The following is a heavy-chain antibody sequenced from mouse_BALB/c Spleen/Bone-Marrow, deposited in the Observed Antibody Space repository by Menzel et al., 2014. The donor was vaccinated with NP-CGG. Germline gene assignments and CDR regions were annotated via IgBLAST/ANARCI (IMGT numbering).Heavy chain of an antibody. CDR3: ARDDYYAMDY. J-gene: IGHJ4*01. V-gene: IGHV7-3*02. Sequence: EVQLVESGGGLVQPGGLLRLSCATSGFTFSDYYMSCVRQPPGKALEWLGFIRNKANGYTTVYSASVKGRSTITSDNSQSILYLRMNTLRAEDSATYYWARDDYYAMDYWGQGTSVTVSS. CDR2: IRNKANGYTT. CDR1: GFTFSDYY.